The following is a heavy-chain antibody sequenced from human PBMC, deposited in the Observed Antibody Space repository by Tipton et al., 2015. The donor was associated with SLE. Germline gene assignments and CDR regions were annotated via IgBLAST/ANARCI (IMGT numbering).Heavy chain of an antibody. CDR2: IYHSGST. D-gene: IGHD5-24*01. CDR1: GGSISSGGYY. V-gene: IGHV4-31*03. Sequence: TLSLTCTVSGGSISSGGYYWSWIRQHPGKGLEWIGEIYHSGSTNYNPSLKSRVTISLDTSKNQFSLKLTSVTAADTAVYYCARAGDLRDGSNFALDYWGQGTLVTVSS. J-gene: IGHJ4*02. CDR3: ARAGDLRDGSNFALDY.